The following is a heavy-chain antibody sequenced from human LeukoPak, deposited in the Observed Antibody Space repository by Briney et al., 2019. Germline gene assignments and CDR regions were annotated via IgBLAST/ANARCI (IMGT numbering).Heavy chain of an antibody. CDR3: ARGYYDSSAYYSADY. V-gene: IGHV1-2*02. CDR1: GYTFTGYY. D-gene: IGHD3-22*01. Sequence: PWASVKVSCKASGYTFTGYYIHWVRQAPGQGLEWMGWINPNTGDTNYAQKFQGRVTMTRDTSISTAYMELTRLRSDDTAVYYCARGYYDSSAYYSADYWGQGTLVTVSS. J-gene: IGHJ4*02. CDR2: INPNTGDT.